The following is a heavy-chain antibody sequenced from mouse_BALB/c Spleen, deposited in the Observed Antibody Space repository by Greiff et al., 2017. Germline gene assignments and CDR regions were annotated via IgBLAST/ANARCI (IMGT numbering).Heavy chain of an antibody. CDR2: IDPSDSET. V-gene: IGHV1-69*02. J-gene: IGHJ1*01. CDR3: ARGWYFDV. Sequence: QVQLQQSGAELVKPGAPVKLSCKASGYTFTSYWMNWVKQRPGRGLEWIGRIDPSDSETHYNQKFKDKATLTVDKSSSTAYIQLSSLTSEDSAVYYCARGWYFDVWGAGTTVTVSS. CDR1: GYTFTSYW.